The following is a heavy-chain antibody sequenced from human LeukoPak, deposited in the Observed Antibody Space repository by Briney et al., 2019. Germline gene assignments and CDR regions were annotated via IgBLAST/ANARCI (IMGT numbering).Heavy chain of an antibody. CDR3: ARDGGGHELPYYYYGMDV. CDR2: ISSSSSYI. V-gene: IGHV3-21*01. Sequence: GGSLRLSCAASGFTFSSYSMNWVRQAPGKGLEWVSSISSSSSYIYYADSVKGRFTISRDNAKNSLYLQMNSLRAEDTAVYYCARDGGGHELPYYYYGMDVWGQGTTVTVSS. J-gene: IGHJ6*02. CDR1: GFTFSSYS. D-gene: IGHD5-12*01.